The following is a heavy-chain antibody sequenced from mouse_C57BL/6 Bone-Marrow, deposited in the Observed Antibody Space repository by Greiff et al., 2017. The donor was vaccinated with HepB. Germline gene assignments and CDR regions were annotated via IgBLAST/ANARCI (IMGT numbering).Heavy chain of an antibody. CDR1: GYTFTSYW. J-gene: IGHJ4*01. CDR3: ASSSHYYGSLYAMDY. V-gene: IGHV1-53*01. Sequence: VQLQQPGTELVKPGASVKLSCKASGYTFTSYWMHWVKQRPGQGLEWIGNINPSNGGTKYTEKFKSKATLTVDKSSSTAYMQLSSLTSEDSAVYYCASSSHYYGSLYAMDYWGQGTSVTVSS. CDR2: INPSNGGT. D-gene: IGHD1-1*01.